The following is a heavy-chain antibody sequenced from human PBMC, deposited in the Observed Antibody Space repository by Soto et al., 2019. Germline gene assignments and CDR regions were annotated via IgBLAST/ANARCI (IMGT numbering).Heavy chain of an antibody. D-gene: IGHD5-12*01. CDR2: IIPILGIA. Sequence: QVQLVQSGAEVKKPGSSVKVSCKASGGTFSSYTISWVRQAPGQGLEWMGRIIPILGIANYAQKFQGRVTITADKSTSTAHMALSSPRYEDTVAYYCARGEHSGYDYHGMDVGGQATTVTVSS. V-gene: IGHV1-69*02. J-gene: IGHJ6*01. CDR3: ARGEHSGYDYHGMDV. CDR1: GGTFSSYT.